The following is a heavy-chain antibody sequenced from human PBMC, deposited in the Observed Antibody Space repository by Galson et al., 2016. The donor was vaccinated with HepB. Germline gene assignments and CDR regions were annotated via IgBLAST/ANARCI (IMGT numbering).Heavy chain of an antibody. CDR2: IDPNDSYA. V-gene: IGHV5-10-1*01. CDR1: GYSFTSYW. J-gene: IGHJ6*02. Sequence: QSGAEVKKPGEFLRISCKGSGYSFTSYWISWVRQMPGKGLEWVGRIDPNDSYASYSPSFHGHVTISADKSINTAYLQWSSLKASDTAMYYCARHYYDILTGYYTLRGLDVWGQGTTVTVSS. D-gene: IGHD3-9*01. CDR3: ARHYYDILTGYYTLRGLDV.